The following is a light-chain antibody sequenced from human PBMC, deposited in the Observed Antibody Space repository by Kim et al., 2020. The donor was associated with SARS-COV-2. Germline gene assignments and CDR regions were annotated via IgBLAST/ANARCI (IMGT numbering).Light chain of an antibody. V-gene: IGKV3-20*01. CDR1: QSVSRGY. J-gene: IGKJ1*01. CDR2: DAA. CDR3: QQYDSSPRT. Sequence: SPGERATRSCRASQSVSRGYLAWYQQKPGQSPRLLIYDAASRATGIPDRFSGSGSGTDFTLTISRLEPEDFAVYYCQQYDSSPRTFGQGTKVEIK.